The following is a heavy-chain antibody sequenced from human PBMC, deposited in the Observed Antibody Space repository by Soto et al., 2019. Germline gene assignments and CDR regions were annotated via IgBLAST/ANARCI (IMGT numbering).Heavy chain of an antibody. D-gene: IGHD3-16*01. CDR2: IYSGGST. CDR3: ARDPWAADY. J-gene: IGHJ4*02. V-gene: IGHV3-66*01. Sequence: EVQLVESGGGLVQPGGSLRLSCAASGFTVSTNYMSWARQAPGKGLEWVSVIYSGGSTFYADSVRGRFTISRDNSKNTVNLQMNSLRAEDTAVYYCARDPWAADYWGQGTLVTVSS. CDR1: GFTVSTNY.